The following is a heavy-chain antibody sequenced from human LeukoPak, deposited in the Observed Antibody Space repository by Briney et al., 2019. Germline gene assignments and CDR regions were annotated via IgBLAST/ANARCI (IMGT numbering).Heavy chain of an antibody. CDR3: ARDRITMVRGVIDDWYFDL. CDR2: IIPILGIA. V-gene: IGHV1-69*04. D-gene: IGHD3-10*01. J-gene: IGHJ2*01. Sequence: GASVKVSCXASGGTFISYTISWVRQAPGQGLEWMGRIIPILGIANYAQKFQGRVTITADKTTSTAYMELSSLRSEDTAVYYCARDRITMVRGVIDDWYFDLWGRGTLVTVSS. CDR1: GGTFISYT.